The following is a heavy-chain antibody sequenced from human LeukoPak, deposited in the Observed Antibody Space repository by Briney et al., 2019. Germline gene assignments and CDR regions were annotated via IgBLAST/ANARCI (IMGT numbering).Heavy chain of an antibody. CDR1: GYSFTNYW. CDR2: IYPADSNT. J-gene: IGHJ4*02. D-gene: IGHD6-13*01. CDR3: ASSYSSSWFFDY. V-gene: IGHV5-51*01. Sequence: GESLKISCKGSGYSFTNYWIGWVRQMPGKGLEWMGIIYPADSNTRYSPSFQGQVTSSAYKSISTAYLQWSSLTASDTAMYYCASSYSSSWFFDYWGQGTLVTVSS.